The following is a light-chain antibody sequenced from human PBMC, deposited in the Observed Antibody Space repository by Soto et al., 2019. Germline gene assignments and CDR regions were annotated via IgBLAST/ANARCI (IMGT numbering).Light chain of an antibody. CDR2: DVS. CDR1: SSDVGTYNY. CDR3: CSYAGSYALVV. J-gene: IGLJ2*01. Sequence: QSALTQPRSVSGSPGQSVTISCTGTSSDVGTYNYVSWYQQYPGKAPKLMISDVSERPSGVPDRFSGSKSGNTASLTISGLPAEDEADYYCCSYAGSYALVVFGGGTKLTVL. V-gene: IGLV2-11*01.